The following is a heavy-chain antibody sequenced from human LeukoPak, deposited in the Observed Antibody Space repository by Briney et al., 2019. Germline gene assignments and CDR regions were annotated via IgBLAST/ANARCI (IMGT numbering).Heavy chain of an antibody. CDR1: GFTFSSYS. D-gene: IGHD6-13*01. J-gene: IGHJ5*02. Sequence: ETGGSLRLSCAASGFTFSSYSMNWVRQAPGKGLEWVSAISGSGGSTYYADSVKGRFTISRDNSRNTPYLQMNSLRAEDTAVYYCAKDQYSSSWYVRILGPFDPWGQGTLVTVSS. V-gene: IGHV3-23*01. CDR3: AKDQYSSSWYVRILGPFDP. CDR2: ISGSGGST.